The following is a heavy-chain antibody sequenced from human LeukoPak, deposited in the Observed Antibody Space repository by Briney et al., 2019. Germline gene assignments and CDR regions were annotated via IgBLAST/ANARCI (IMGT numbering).Heavy chain of an antibody. D-gene: IGHD2-2*01. CDR3: ARGRYCSSTSCYPYYYYGMDV. V-gene: IGHV4-30-4*01. J-gene: IGHJ6*04. CDR1: GGSISSGDYY. CDR2: IYYSGST. Sequence: SETLCLTCTVSGGSISSGDYYWSWIRQPPGKGLEWIGYIYYSGSTYYNPSLKSRVTISVDTSKNQFSLKLSSVTAADTAVYYCARGRYCSSTSCYPYYYYGMDVWGKGTTVTVSS.